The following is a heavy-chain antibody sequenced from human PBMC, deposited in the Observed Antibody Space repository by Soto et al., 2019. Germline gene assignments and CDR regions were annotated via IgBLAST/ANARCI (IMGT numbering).Heavy chain of an antibody. J-gene: IGHJ4*02. CDR3: ARHFYDILTGYPEPLYFDY. CDR1: GGAISSSSYY. CDR2: IYYSGST. Sequence: PSETLSLTCTVSGGAISSSSYYWGWIRQPPGKGLEWIGSIYYSGSTYYNQSLKSRVTISVDTSKNQFSLKLSSVTAADTAVYYCARHFYDILTGYPEPLYFDYWGQGTLVTVSS. V-gene: IGHV4-39*01. D-gene: IGHD3-9*01.